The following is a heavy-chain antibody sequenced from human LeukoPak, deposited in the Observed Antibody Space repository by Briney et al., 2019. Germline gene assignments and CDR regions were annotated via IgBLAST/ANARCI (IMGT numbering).Heavy chain of an antibody. V-gene: IGHV1-46*01. J-gene: IGHJ4*02. D-gene: IGHD1/OR15-1a*01. CDR1: GYRVINYY. CDR2: INSIGAGT. CDR3: ARAWAAVAGNNGVVDY. Sequence: ASVKVSCKASGYRVINYYIHWVGQAPGQGGEWWGRINSIGAGTTLEQNFRGRVNMTRDMSKSKVYMELKSLRSKATDVYYCARAWAAVAGNNGVVDYWGQGTLVTVSS.